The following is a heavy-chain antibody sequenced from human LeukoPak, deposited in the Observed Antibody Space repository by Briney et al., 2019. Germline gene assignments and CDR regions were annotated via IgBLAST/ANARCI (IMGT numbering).Heavy chain of an antibody. Sequence: GGSLRLSCAASGFTFSSYAMHWVRQAPGKGLEWVAVISYDGSNKYYADSVKGRFTISRDNSKNTLYLQMNSLRAEDTAVYYCARDGGNPYCGGDCYGLYWGQGTLVTVSS. CDR2: ISYDGSNK. V-gene: IGHV3-30*14. CDR1: GFTFSSYA. D-gene: IGHD2-21*02. CDR3: ARDGGNPYCGGDCYGLY. J-gene: IGHJ4*02.